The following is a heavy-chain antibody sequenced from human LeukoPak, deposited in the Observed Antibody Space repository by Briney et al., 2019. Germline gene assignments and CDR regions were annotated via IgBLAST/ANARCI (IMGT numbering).Heavy chain of an antibody. CDR1: GFTFTDAW. D-gene: IGHD3-10*01. V-gene: IGHV3-15*01. J-gene: IGHJ4*02. CDR2: IKIKTDGGTT. CDR3: TTESLDPGTSRVDFDY. Sequence: PGGSLRLSCAASGFTFTDAWMSWVRQAPGKGLEWVGRIKIKTDGGTTDYAAPVKGRFTISRDDSQNTLYLQMNSLKAEDTAVDYCTTESLDPGTSRVDFDYWGQGTLVTVSS.